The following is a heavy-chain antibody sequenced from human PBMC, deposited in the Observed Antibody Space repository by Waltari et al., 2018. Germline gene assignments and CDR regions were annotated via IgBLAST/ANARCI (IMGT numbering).Heavy chain of an antibody. J-gene: IGHJ5*02. CDR2: ISYDGSNK. V-gene: IGHV3-30*01. Sequence: QVQLVESGGGVVQPGRSMRLPCAASGFTFSSYAMHWVRQAPGKELKWVAVISYDGSNKCYADSVKGRFTISRDNSKNTLYLQMNSLRAEDTAVYYCARPDYDILGFDPWGQGTLVTVSS. D-gene: IGHD3-9*01. CDR1: GFTFSSYA. CDR3: ARPDYDILGFDP.